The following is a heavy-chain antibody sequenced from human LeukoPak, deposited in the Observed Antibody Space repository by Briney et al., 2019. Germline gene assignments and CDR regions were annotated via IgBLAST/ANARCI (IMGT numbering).Heavy chain of an antibody. Sequence: KAGGSLRLSCAASGFTFNSYSMVWVRQAPGKGPEWLSSISSDSAYIYYADSVKGRFTISRDNSKNTLYLQMNSLRAEDTAVYYCAKDALWFGESNWGQGTLVTVSS. CDR3: AKDALWFGESN. D-gene: IGHD3-10*01. V-gene: IGHV3-21*04. J-gene: IGHJ4*02. CDR2: ISSDSAYI. CDR1: GFTFNSYS.